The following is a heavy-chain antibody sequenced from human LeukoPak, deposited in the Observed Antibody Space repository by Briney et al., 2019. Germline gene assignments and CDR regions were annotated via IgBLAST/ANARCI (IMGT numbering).Heavy chain of an antibody. J-gene: IGHJ4*02. V-gene: IGHV4-59*01. CDR3: AREHPSIVGATDYFDY. Sequence: PSETLSLTCTVSGGSISSYHWSWIRQPPGKGLEWIGYIYYSGSTNYNPSLKSRVTISVDTSKNQFSLKLSSVTAADTAVYYCAREHPSIVGATDYFDYWGQGTLVTVSS. D-gene: IGHD1-26*01. CDR2: IYYSGST. CDR1: GGSISSYH.